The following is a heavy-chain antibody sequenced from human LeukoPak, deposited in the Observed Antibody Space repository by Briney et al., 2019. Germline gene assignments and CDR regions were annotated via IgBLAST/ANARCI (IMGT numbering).Heavy chain of an antibody. V-gene: IGHV3-21*01. Sequence: PGGSLRLSCAASGFTFSSYSMNCVRQAPGKGLEWVSSISSSSSYIYYADSVKGRFTISRDNAKNSLYLQMNSLRAEDTAVYYCAREGDIAAAGAVDYWGQGTLVTVSS. CDR3: AREGDIAAAGAVDY. J-gene: IGHJ4*02. CDR2: ISSSSSYI. CDR1: GFTFSSYS. D-gene: IGHD6-13*01.